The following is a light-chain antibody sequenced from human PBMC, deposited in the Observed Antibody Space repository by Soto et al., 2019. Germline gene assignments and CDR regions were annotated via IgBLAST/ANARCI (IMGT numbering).Light chain of an antibody. CDR3: CSYAGSSTSLYV. CDR1: SSDVGTDNL. Sequence: QSALTQPASVSGSPGQSITISCTGTSSDVGTDNLVSWYQQHPGKAPKLMIYEGSKRPSGVSNRFSGSKSGNTASLTISGLQAEDEAEYYCCSYAGSSTSLYVFGTGTKLTVL. V-gene: IGLV2-23*01. J-gene: IGLJ1*01. CDR2: EGS.